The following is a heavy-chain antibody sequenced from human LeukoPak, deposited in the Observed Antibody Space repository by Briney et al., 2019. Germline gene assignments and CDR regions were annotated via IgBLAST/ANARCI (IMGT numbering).Heavy chain of an antibody. CDR2: IYYSGST. D-gene: IGHD2-15*01. CDR3: AREGGQGWYCSGGSCYSVYYYYMDV. Sequence: SETLSLTCTVSGGSISSYYWSWIRQPPGKGLEGMGYIYYSGSTNYNPSLKSRVTISVDTSKNQFSLKLSSVTAADTAVYYCAREGGQGWYCSGGSCYSVYYYYMDVWGKGTTVTVSS. J-gene: IGHJ6*03. CDR1: GGSISSYY. V-gene: IGHV4-59*01.